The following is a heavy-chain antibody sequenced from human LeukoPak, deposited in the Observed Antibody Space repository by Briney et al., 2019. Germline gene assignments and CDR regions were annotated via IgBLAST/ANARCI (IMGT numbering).Heavy chain of an antibody. Sequence: ASVKVSCXASGGTFSIYAISWVRQAPGQGLKWMGRIIPIFGTANYAQKFQGRVTITTDESTSTAYMELSSLRSEDTAVYYCARESDLSWIDFDYWGQGTLVTVSS. J-gene: IGHJ4*02. D-gene: IGHD1-1*01. CDR2: IIPIFGTA. V-gene: IGHV1-69*05. CDR3: ARESDLSWIDFDY. CDR1: GGTFSIYA.